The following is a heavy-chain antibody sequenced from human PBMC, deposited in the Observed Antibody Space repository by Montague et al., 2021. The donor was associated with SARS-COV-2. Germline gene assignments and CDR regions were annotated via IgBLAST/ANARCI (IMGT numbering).Heavy chain of an antibody. D-gene: IGHD6-19*01. CDR3: VRYSGWFYFDF. J-gene: IGHJ4*02. CDR1: GDSVSSNSVA. Sequence: CAISGDSVSSNSVAWSWIRQSPPRGLEWLGRTYYRSKWYSDYAPSVRCRLTVNPDASKNEFSLELNYVTPEDTAVYYCVRYSGWFYFDFWGQGTLVTVSS. V-gene: IGHV6-1*01. CDR2: TYYRSKWYS.